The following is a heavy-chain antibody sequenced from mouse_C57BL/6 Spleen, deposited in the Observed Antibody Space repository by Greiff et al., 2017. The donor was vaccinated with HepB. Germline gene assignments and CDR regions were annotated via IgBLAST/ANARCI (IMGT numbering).Heavy chain of an antibody. V-gene: IGHV1-5*01. J-gene: IGHJ3*01. D-gene: IGHD1-1*01. Sequence: EVQLQQSGTVLARPGASVKMSCKTSGYTFTSYWMHWVKQRPGQGLEWIGAIYPGNSDTSYNQKFKGKAKMTAVTSASTAYMELSSLTNEDSAVYYCTRGITTVPSWFAYWGQGTLVTVSA. CDR3: TRGITTVPSWFAY. CDR2: IYPGNSDT. CDR1: GYTFTSYW.